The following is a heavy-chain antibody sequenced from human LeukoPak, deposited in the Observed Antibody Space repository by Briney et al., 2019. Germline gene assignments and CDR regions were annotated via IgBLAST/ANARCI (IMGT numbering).Heavy chain of an antibody. CDR2: INPSGGST. CDR1: GYTFTSYY. CDR3: ARGGYSYGYYNYFDY. D-gene: IGHD5-18*01. Sequence: ASVKVSCKASGYTFTSYYMHWVRQAPGQGLEWMGIINPSGGSTSYAQKFQGRVTMTRDTSTSTVYMELSSLRSEDTAVYYCARGGYSYGYYNYFDYWGQGTLVTVSS. V-gene: IGHV1-46*01. J-gene: IGHJ4*02.